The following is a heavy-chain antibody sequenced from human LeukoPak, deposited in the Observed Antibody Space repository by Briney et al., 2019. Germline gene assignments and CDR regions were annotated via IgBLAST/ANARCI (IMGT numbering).Heavy chain of an antibody. CDR3: AGSITGTTNYFDY. Sequence: GSLRLSCAASGFTFSSYGMHWVRQPPGKGLEWIGSMYHSGSTYHNPSLKSRVTISVDTSKNQFSLKLSSVTAADTAVYYCAGSITGTTNYFDYWGQGTLVTVSS. CDR1: GFTFSSYG. V-gene: IGHV4-38-2*01. D-gene: IGHD1-7*01. J-gene: IGHJ4*02. CDR2: MYHSGST.